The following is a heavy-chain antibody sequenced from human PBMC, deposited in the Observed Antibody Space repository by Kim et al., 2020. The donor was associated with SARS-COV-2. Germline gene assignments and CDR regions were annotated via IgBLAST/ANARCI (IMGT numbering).Heavy chain of an antibody. V-gene: IGHV3-23*01. Sequence: SWVSQAPGKGLGWVSASSGSGGSTYYADSVKGRFTISRDNSKNTLYLQMNSLRAEDTAVYYCAKRLDYWGQGTLVTVSS. CDR2: SSGSGGST. CDR3: AKRLDY. J-gene: IGHJ4*02.